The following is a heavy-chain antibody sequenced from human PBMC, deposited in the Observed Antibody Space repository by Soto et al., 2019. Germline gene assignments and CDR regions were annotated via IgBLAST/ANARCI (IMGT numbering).Heavy chain of an antibody. CDR3: ARGAPGRDGYNLDFQH. V-gene: IGHV3-21*01. CDR2: ISSSSSFR. D-gene: IGHD5-12*01. Sequence: WWYLRLSCAASGFTFISYAINWFRQSPGKGLEWASSISSSSSFRYYANSVKGRFTISRDNAKNSLYLQMNSLRAEDTAVYYCARGAPGRDGYNLDFQHWGQGTLVTVSS. CDR1: GFTFISYA. J-gene: IGHJ1*01.